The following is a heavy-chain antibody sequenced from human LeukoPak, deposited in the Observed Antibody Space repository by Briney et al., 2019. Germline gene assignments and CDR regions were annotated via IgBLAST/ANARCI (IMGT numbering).Heavy chain of an antibody. Sequence: GASVKVSCKASGYTFTRYDINWVRQATGQGLEWMGWMNPNSGNTGYAQKLQGRVTMTRNTSISTAYMELSSLRSEDTAVYYCARAYYGSRSWGTHYYYYYMDVWGKGTTVTVSS. D-gene: IGHD3-10*01. CDR2: MNPNSGNT. CDR3: ARAYYGSRSWGTHYYYYYMDV. J-gene: IGHJ6*03. V-gene: IGHV1-8*01. CDR1: GYTFTRYD.